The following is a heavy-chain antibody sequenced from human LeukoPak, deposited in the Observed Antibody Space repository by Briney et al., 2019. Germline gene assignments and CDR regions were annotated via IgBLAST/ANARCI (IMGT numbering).Heavy chain of an antibody. CDR1: GFTVSSNY. D-gene: IGHD3-22*01. CDR3: ANDGAYYDINTYAFDI. Sequence: PGGSLRLSCAASGFTVSSNYMSWVRQAPGKGLEWVSVIYSGGSTYYADSVKGRFTISRDNSKNTLYLQMNSLRAEDTAVYYCANDGAYYDINTYAFDIWGQGTMVTVSS. J-gene: IGHJ3*02. CDR2: IYSGGST. V-gene: IGHV3-53*01.